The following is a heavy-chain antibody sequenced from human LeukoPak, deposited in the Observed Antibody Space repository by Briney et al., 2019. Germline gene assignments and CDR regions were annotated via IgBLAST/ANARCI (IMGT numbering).Heavy chain of an antibody. D-gene: IGHD6-19*01. CDR1: GFTFSTYA. CDR2: ISGSGAST. V-gene: IGHV3-23*01. J-gene: IGHJ5*02. CDR3: AKGASSGWLLYWFDP. Sequence: GGSLRLSCAASGFTFSTYAMTWVRQAPGKGLQWVSGISGSGASTYYADSVKGRFTISRDNSKNTLYLQINSLRAGDTAVYHCAKGASSGWLLYWFDPWGQGTLVTVSS.